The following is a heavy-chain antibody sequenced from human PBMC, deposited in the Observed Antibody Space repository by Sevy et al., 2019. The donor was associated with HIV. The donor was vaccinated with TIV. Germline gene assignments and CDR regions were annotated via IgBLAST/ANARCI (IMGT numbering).Heavy chain of an antibody. Sequence: ASAKVSCKAAGYNFTSYYIHWVRQAPGKGLEWMGIITPSGDTTTYSQKFQDRVTMTSDTSTSTVYMELSSLRYDDTAVYYSTRVRSFGFEYWGQGTLVTVSS. CDR1: GYNFTSYY. D-gene: IGHD3-16*01. CDR2: ITPSGDTT. J-gene: IGHJ4*02. V-gene: IGHV1-46*01. CDR3: TRVRSFGFEY.